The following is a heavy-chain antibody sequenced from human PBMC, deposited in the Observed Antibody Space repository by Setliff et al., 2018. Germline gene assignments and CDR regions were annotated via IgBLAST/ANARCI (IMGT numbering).Heavy chain of an antibody. J-gene: IGHJ4*02. CDR2: INHSGST. V-gene: IGHV4-34*01. CDR3: ASWGSGSYYPPHY. Sequence: ASETLSLTCAVYGGSFSGYYWSWIRQPPGKGLEWIGEINHSGSTYYNPSLKSRVTISVDTSKNQFSLKLSSVTAADTAVYYCASWGSGSYYPPHYWGQGTLVTVSS. CDR1: GGSFSGYY. D-gene: IGHD1-26*01.